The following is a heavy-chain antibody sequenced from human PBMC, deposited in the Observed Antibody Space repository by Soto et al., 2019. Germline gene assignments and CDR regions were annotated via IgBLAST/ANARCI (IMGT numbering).Heavy chain of an antibody. CDR1: GFPFDDYG. V-gene: IGHV3-20*04. J-gene: IGHJ4*02. D-gene: IGHD4-17*01. Sequence: EVQLVESGGGAVRPGGSLRLSCAASGFPFDDYGMSWVRQAPGKGLEWVSGINRHGGSTGYAESVKGRFTISRDNAKNSLHLHMNSLRAEDTAFYYCARTPGYYGDFFDYWGQGTLVTVSA. CDR3: ARTPGYYGDFFDY. CDR2: INRHGGST.